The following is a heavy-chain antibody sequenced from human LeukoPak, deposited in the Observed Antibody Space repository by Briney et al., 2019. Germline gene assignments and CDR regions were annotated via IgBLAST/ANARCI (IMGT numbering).Heavy chain of an antibody. Sequence: PSQTLSLTCTVSGGSISSGDYYWSWIRQPPGKGLEWIGYIYYSGSTNYNPSLKSRVTISVDTSKNQFSLKLSSVTAADTAVYYCARVVRGYSYGNNGFYPRGQGTLVTVSS. V-gene: IGHV4-30-4*08. CDR1: GGSISSGDYY. D-gene: IGHD5-18*01. CDR3: ARVVRGYSYGNNGFYP. J-gene: IGHJ5*02. CDR2: IYYSGST.